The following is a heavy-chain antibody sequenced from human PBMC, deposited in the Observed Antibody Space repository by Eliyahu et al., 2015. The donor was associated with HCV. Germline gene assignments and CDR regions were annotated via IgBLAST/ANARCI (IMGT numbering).Heavy chain of an antibody. CDR2: IYYWWGT. J-gene: IGHJ5*02. CDR3: ARRRESLPTRVDYYGSGREGWFDP. V-gene: IGHV4-39*01. D-gene: IGHD3-10*01. Sequence: QLQLQESGPGLVKPSETLSLTCTVSGGSISSSSYYWGWIRQPPGKGLEWIGSIYYWWGTHHHPSLKSRVTISVDTSKNQFSLKLSSVTAADTAVYYCARRRESLPTRVDYYGSGREGWFDPWGQGTLVTVSS. CDR1: GGSISSSSYY.